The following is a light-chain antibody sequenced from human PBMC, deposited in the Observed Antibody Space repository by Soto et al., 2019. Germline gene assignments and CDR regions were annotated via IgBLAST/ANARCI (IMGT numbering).Light chain of an antibody. J-gene: IGLJ1*01. Sequence: QSALTQPRSVSGSPGQSVTISCTGTSSDVGGYNYVSWYQQHPGKAPKLMIYDVSKRPSGVPDRFSGSKSGNTASLTISGLPAEDEADYYCCSYAGSYFFGTGTKVTVL. CDR3: CSYAGSYF. CDR1: SSDVGGYNY. CDR2: DVS. V-gene: IGLV2-11*01.